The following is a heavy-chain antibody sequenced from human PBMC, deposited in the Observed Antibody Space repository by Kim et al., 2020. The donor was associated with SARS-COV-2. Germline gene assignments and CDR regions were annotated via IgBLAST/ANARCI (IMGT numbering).Heavy chain of an antibody. CDR2: IYPGDSDT. Sequence: GESLKISCKGSGYSFTSYWIGWVRQMPGKGLEWMGIIYPGDSDTRYSPSFQGQVTISADKSISTAYLQWSSLKASDTAMYYCARFVGSGSYYRYYFDYWGQGTLVTVSS. J-gene: IGHJ4*02. D-gene: IGHD3-10*01. CDR3: ARFVGSGSYYRYYFDY. CDR1: GYSFTSYW. V-gene: IGHV5-51*01.